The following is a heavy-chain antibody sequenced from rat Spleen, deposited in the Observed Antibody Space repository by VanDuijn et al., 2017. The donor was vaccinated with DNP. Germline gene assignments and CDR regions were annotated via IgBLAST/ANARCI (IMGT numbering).Heavy chain of an antibody. Sequence: EVQLVESGGGLVQPGRSLKLSCAASGFTFSDYNMAWVRQAPKKGLEWVATISTSGSRTYYPDSVKGRFTISRDNAKSSLYLQMNSLKSEDTATYYCARSGWLGERGFDYWGQGVMVTVSS. D-gene: IGHD5-1*01. CDR3: ARSGWLGERGFDY. J-gene: IGHJ2*01. CDR2: ISTSGSRT. CDR1: GFTFSDYN. V-gene: IGHV5-7*01.